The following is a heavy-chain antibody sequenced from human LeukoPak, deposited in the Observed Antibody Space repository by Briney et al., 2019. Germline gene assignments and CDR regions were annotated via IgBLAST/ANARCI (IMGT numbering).Heavy chain of an antibody. CDR3: ARGFSVWTGYYYYYGMDV. CDR1: GGSISNYY. Sequence: PSETLSLTCSVSGGSISNYYWSWIRQPPGMGLEWIGIIYYSGSTDYNPSLKSPVTMSVDTSKNQFSLKMSSVTAADTAVYYCARGFSVWTGYYYYYGMDVWGLGTTVTVSS. CDR2: IYYSGST. V-gene: IGHV4-59*01. J-gene: IGHJ6*02. D-gene: IGHD1-1*01.